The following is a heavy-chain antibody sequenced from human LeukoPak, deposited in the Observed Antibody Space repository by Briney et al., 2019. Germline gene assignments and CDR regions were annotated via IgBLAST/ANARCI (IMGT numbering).Heavy chain of an antibody. CDR3: ASRGVKNSGSLAGDY. J-gene: IGHJ4*02. V-gene: IGHV4-59*01. Sequence: SETLSLTCTVSGGSISNYYWSWIRQPPGKGLEWIGYIYYDGSTNYNPSLKSRVTISLDTSKNHISLKLSSVTAEDTAVYYCASRGVKNSGSLAGDYWGQGTLVTVSS. CDR1: GGSISNYY. CDR2: IYYDGST. D-gene: IGHD1-26*01.